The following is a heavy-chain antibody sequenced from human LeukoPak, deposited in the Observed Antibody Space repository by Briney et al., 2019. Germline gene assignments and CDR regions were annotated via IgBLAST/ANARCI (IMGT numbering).Heavy chain of an antibody. CDR2: IKQDGSQK. J-gene: IGHJ2*01. CDR1: GFTLTTYW. V-gene: IGHV3-7*05. D-gene: IGHD4-17*01. CDR3: AREARGDDYFDL. Sequence: GGSLRLSRAASGFTLTTYWLSWVRQTPGKGLEWVANIKQDGSQKYYVDSVKGRFSISRDNAKSSLYFQMNSLRAEDTAVYYCAREARGDDYFDLWGRGTLVTVSS.